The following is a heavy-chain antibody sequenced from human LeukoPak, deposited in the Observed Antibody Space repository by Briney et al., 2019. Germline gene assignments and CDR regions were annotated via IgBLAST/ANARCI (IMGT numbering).Heavy chain of an antibody. V-gene: IGHV1-2*04. Sequence: ASVKVSCKASGYTFTGYYMHWVRQAPGQGLEWMGWINPNSGGTNYAQKFQGWVTMTRDTSISTAYMELSRLRSDDTAVYYCAGPSTKYSSSSGYFQHWGQGTLVTVSS. CDR3: AGPSTKYSSSSGYFQH. CDR1: GYTFTGYY. J-gene: IGHJ1*01. CDR2: INPNSGGT. D-gene: IGHD6-6*01.